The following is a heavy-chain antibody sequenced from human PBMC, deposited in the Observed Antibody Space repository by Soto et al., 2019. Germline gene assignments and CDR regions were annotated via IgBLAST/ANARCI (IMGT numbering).Heavy chain of an antibody. V-gene: IGHV5-51*01. CDR1: GYSFTSYW. Sequence: GESLKISCNGSGYSFTSYWIGWVRQMPGKGLEWMGIIYPGDSDTRYSPSFQGQVTISADKSISTAYLQWSSLKASDTAMYYCARQRDSSGWYVSYYYYYGMDVWGQGTTVTVSS. J-gene: IGHJ6*02. D-gene: IGHD6-19*01. CDR3: ARQRDSSGWYVSYYYYYGMDV. CDR2: IYPGDSDT.